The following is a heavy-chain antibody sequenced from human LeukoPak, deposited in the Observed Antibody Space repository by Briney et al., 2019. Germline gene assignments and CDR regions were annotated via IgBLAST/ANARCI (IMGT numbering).Heavy chain of an antibody. D-gene: IGHD3-22*01. Sequence: PSETLSLTCAVSGGSFSAFFWRWIRQPPGKGLEWIGDVGHSGSADYNPSLKSRVTVSADPSKTQFSLKLTSVTAADTAVYYCATRGDYSDTSGNSYDALDIWGRGTMVTVSS. CDR2: VGHSGSA. CDR1: GGSFSAFF. J-gene: IGHJ3*02. CDR3: ATRGDYSDTSGNSYDALDI. V-gene: IGHV4-34*01.